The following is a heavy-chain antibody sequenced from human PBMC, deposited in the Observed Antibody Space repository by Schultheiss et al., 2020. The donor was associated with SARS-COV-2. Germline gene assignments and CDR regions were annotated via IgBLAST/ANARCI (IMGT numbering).Heavy chain of an antibody. CDR2: INAAGTDP. J-gene: IGHJ4*02. V-gene: IGHV3-74*01. Sequence: GGSLRISCAASGFTFSSYAMSWVRQAPGKGLVGVSRINAAGTDPDYAGSVKGRFSISRDNAKNTLYLQMNRLSAEDTAVDDGARKGISGNYVGENGPGPFDYWGQGTLVTGSA. CDR3: ARKGISGNYVGENGPGPFDY. CDR1: GFTFSSYA. D-gene: IGHD1-14*01.